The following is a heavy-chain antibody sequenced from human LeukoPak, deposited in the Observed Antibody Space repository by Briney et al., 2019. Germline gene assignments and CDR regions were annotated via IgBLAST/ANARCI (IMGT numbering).Heavy chain of an antibody. CDR1: GYSISSGYY. Sequence: PSETLSLTCTVSGYSISSGYYWGWIRQPPGKGLEWIGSIYHSGSTYYNPSLKSRVTISVDTSKNQFSLKLSSVTAADTAVYYCAGSPYYYDSSGYYYGAPPPDYWGQGTLVTVSS. J-gene: IGHJ4*02. CDR3: AGSPYYYDSSGYYYGAPPPDY. D-gene: IGHD3-22*01. CDR2: IYHSGST. V-gene: IGHV4-38-2*02.